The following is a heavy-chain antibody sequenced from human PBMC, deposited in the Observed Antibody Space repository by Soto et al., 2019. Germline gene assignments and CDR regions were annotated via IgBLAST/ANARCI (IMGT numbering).Heavy chain of an antibody. CDR1: GGSISSDVYY. CDR3: ARDVLTATATNYFDY. CDR2: INYSGNT. D-gene: IGHD6-13*01. Sequence: SETLSLTCTVSGGSISSDVYYWTWIRQPPGKGLEWIGYINYSGNTYYNPSLKSRITISVDTSKNQLSLNLSSVTAADTAVYYCARDVLTATATNYFDYWGPGTLVTVSS. J-gene: IGHJ4*02. V-gene: IGHV4-30-4*01.